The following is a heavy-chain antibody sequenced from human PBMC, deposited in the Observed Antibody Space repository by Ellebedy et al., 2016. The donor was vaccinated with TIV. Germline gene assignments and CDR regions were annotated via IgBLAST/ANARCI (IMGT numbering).Heavy chain of an antibody. Sequence: GGSLRLSCVASGFSFSSYSMTWVRQAPGKGLEWVSYISSGSSYIYFADSVKGRFTISRDNAKNSLYLQMNSLRAEDTGVYYCARVRLSGGVDSGHDSYFDDWGQGTLVTVSS. J-gene: IGHJ4*02. D-gene: IGHD5-12*01. CDR2: ISSGSSYI. V-gene: IGHV3-21*01. CDR1: GFSFSSYS. CDR3: ARVRLSGGVDSGHDSYFDD.